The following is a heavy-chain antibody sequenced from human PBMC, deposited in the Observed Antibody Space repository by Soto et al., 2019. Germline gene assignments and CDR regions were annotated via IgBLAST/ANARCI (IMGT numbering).Heavy chain of an antibody. D-gene: IGHD2-15*01. J-gene: IGHJ6*02. CDR1: GGTFSSYA. CDR3: ARHIVVVVADTRRNPPYYYYGMDV. CDR2: IIPIFGTA. V-gene: IGHV1-69*13. Sequence: SVKVSCKASGGTFSSYAISWVRQAPGQGLEWMGGIIPIFGTANYAQKFQGRVTITADESTSTAYMELSSLRSEDTAVYYCARHIVVVVADTRRNPPYYYYGMDVWGQGTTVTVSS.